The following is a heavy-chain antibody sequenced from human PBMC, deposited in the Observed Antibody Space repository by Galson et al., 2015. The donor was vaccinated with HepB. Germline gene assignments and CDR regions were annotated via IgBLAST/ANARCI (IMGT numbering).Heavy chain of an antibody. D-gene: IGHD1-26*01. CDR1: GFTFSDYY. V-gene: IGHV3-11*06. CDR2: ISSSSSYT. Sequence: SLRLSCAASGFTFSDYYMSWIRQAPGKGLEWVSYISSSSSYTNYADSVKGRFTISRDNAKNSLYLQMNSLRAEDTAVYYCARDAIVGATTPTSFDYWGQGTLVTVSS. CDR3: ARDAIVGATTPTSFDY. J-gene: IGHJ4*02.